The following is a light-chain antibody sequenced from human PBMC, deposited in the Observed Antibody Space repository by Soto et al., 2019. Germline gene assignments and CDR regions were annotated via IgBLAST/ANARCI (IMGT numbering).Light chain of an antibody. J-gene: IGKJ1*01. Sequence: LTQSAVALSLTPGERATLSCRASQSVGSSYLAWYQRKPGQAPRLLIYGASSRATGIPDRFSGSGSGTDFTLTISRLEPEDFAVYYCQHYNDSPWTCGQGTKVDI. CDR2: GAS. V-gene: IGKV3-20*01. CDR1: QSVGSSY. CDR3: QHYNDSPWT.